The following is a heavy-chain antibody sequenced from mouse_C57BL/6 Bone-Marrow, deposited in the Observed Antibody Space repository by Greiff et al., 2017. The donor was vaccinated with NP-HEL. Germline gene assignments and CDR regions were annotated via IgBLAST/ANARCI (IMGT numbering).Heavy chain of an antibody. D-gene: IGHD1-1*01. Sequence: VQLQQSGPGLVQPSQSLSITCTVSGFSLTSYGVHWVRQSPGKGLEWLGVIWSGGSTVYNAAFISRLSISKDNSKSQVFFKMNSLQADDTAIYDCARNYYGSSYYCDYWGQGTTLTVSS. CDR3: ARNYYGSSYYCDY. V-gene: IGHV2-2*01. CDR2: IWSGGST. CDR1: GFSLTSYG. J-gene: IGHJ2*01.